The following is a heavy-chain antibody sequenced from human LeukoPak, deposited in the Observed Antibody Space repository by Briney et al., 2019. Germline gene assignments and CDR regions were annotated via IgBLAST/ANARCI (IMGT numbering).Heavy chain of an antibody. V-gene: IGHV1-8*01. Sequence: ASVKVSCKASGYTFTSYDINWVRQATGQGLEWMGWMNPNSGNTGYAQKFQGRVTMTRNTSISTAYMELSSLRSEETALYYCARDYKAVAGTTNYYYYSMDAWVKGTTVTVSS. CDR2: MNPNSGNT. D-gene: IGHD6-19*01. J-gene: IGHJ6*03. CDR1: GYTFTSYD. CDR3: ARDYKAVAGTTNYYYYSMDA.